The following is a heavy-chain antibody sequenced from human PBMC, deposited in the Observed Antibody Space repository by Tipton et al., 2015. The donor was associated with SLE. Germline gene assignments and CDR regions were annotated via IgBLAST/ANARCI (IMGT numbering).Heavy chain of an antibody. V-gene: IGHV4-59*01. J-gene: IGHJ4*02. Sequence: SLKSRVTISVDTSKNQFSLKLSSVTAADTALYYCARERVEGNSSPLDYWGQGTLVTVSS. D-gene: IGHD6-6*01. CDR3: ARERVEGNSSPLDY.